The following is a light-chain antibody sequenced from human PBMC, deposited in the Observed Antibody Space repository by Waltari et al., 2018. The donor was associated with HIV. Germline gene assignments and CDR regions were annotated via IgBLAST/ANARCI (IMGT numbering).Light chain of an antibody. Sequence: QSALTQPRSVSGSPGQSVTISCTGTSSDVGNYNYVSWYQQHPGKAPKFMISDVSKRPSGVPDRFSGSKSGNTASLTISGLQAEDEADYYCCSYAGSYTLGVFGGGTKVTVL. J-gene: IGLJ2*01. CDR1: SSDVGNYNY. V-gene: IGLV2-11*01. CDR3: CSYAGSYTLGV. CDR2: DVS.